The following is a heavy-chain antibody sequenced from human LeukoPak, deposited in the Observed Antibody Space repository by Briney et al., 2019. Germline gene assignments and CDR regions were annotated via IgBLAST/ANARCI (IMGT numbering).Heavy chain of an antibody. J-gene: IGHJ4*02. D-gene: IGHD6-6*01. CDR1: GGSISNYY. Sequence: SETLSLTCTVSGGSISNYYWSWIRQPAGKGLEWIGRIYTSGTTHYNPSLKSRVTMSVDTSKNQFSLNLSSVTAADTAVYYCARFSSIAATFDYWGLGTLVTVSS. V-gene: IGHV4-4*07. CDR2: IYTSGTT. CDR3: ARFSSIAATFDY.